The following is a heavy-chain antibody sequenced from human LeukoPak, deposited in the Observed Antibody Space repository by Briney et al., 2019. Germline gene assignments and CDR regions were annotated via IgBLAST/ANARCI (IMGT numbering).Heavy chain of an antibody. CDR1: GYTFTSYG. J-gene: IGHJ4*02. Sequence: GASVKVSCKASGYTFTSYGISWVRQAPGQGLEWRGWISAYNGKTKYPQKLQGRATMTTDTSTSTAYRELRSLRSDDTAVYYCARDLGKRYYFDYWGQGTLVTVSS. CDR2: ISAYNGKT. V-gene: IGHV1-18*01. CDR3: ARDLGKRYYFDY.